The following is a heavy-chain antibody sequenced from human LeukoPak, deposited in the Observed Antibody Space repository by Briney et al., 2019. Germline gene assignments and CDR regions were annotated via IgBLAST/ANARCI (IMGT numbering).Heavy chain of an antibody. CDR3: ARLHTNEYSSSSQERYYYYYMDV. Sequence: SETLSLTCTVSGGSVSSHFWSWIRQPAEGLLEWVGYIYYFGRPTYNRSVKSRVSISVDTSKKQSCLKLSSVTAADTALYYCARLHTNEYSSSSQERYYYYYMDVWGKGTTVTVSS. D-gene: IGHD6-6*01. V-gene: IGHV4-59*08. CDR1: GGSVSSHF. CDR2: IYYFGRP. J-gene: IGHJ6*03.